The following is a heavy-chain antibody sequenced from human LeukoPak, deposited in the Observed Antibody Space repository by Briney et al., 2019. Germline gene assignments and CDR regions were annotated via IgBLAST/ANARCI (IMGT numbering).Heavy chain of an antibody. Sequence: SETLSLTCAVYGGSFSGYYWSWIRQPPGKGLEWIGEINHSGSTNYNPSFKSRVTISVDTSKNQFSLKLSSVTAADTAVYYCARDVWFDPWGQGTLVTVSS. CDR3: ARDVWFDP. CDR1: GGSFSGYY. CDR2: INHSGST. V-gene: IGHV4-34*01. J-gene: IGHJ5*02.